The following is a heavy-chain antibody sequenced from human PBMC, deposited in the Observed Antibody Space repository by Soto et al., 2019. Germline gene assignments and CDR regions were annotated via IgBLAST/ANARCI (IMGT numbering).Heavy chain of an antibody. V-gene: IGHV1-69*13. Sequence: SVKVSCKASGGTFSSYAISWVRQAPGQGLEWMGGIIPIFGTANYAQKFQGRVTITADESTSTAYMELSSLRSEDTAVYYCARGLMTLGYCSSTSCYADMDVWGQGTTVTVSS. J-gene: IGHJ6*02. CDR3: ARGLMTLGYCSSTSCYADMDV. CDR1: GGTFSSYA. D-gene: IGHD2-2*01. CDR2: IIPIFGTA.